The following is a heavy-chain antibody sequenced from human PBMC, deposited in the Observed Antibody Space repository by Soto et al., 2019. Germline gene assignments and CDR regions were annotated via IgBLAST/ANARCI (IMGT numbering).Heavy chain of an antibody. J-gene: IGHJ4*02. D-gene: IGHD3-10*01. CDR3: ARDLGSGSYYPPVDY. CDR2: ISSSSSTI. V-gene: IGHV3-48*02. Sequence: GGSLRLSCAASGFTFSSYSMNWVRQAPGKGLEWVSYISSSSSTIYYADSVKGRFTISRDNAKNSLYLQMNSLRDEDTAVYYCARDLGSGSYYPPVDYWGQGTLVTVSS. CDR1: GFTFSSYS.